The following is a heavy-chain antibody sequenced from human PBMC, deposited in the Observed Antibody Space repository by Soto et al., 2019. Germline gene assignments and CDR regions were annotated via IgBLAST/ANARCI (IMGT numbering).Heavy chain of an antibody. V-gene: IGHV3-21*01. CDR2: ISSSSSYI. J-gene: IGHJ3*02. CDR3: ARDPGYSSGWPGGSDAFDI. CDR1: GFTFSSYS. Sequence: GVLRLSCAASGFTFSSYSMNWVRQAPGKGLEWVSSISSSSSYIYYADSVKGRFTISRDNAKNSLYLQMNSLRAEDTAVYYCARDPGYSSGWPGGSDAFDIWGQGTMVTVSS. D-gene: IGHD6-19*01.